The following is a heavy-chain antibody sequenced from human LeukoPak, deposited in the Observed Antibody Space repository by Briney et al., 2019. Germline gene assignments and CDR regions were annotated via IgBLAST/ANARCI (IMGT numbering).Heavy chain of an antibody. Sequence: GGSLRPSCAASGFSFSAYWMTWVRQAPGTGLEWVANINPAGSETYYVDPVKGRFSISRDNAKNLVYLQMNSLRAEDTAVYHCARFGYVAAVDVWGQGTRVTVSS. D-gene: IGHD2-15*01. J-gene: IGHJ4*02. V-gene: IGHV3-7*01. CDR2: INPAGSET. CDR1: GFSFSAYW. CDR3: ARFGYVAAVDV.